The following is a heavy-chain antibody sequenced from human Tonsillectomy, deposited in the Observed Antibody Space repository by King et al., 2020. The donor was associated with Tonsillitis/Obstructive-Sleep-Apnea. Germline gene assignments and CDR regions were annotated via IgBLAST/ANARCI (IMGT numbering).Heavy chain of an antibody. V-gene: IGHV5-51*01. CDR2: IYSVDSDT. CDR3: ATTSSEYSGSSVALDY. CDR1: GYTFTNHW. Sequence: QLVQSGAEVKQPGESLKISCKCSGYTFTNHWIAWVRQIPGTGLEWMGIIYSVDSDTRYSPSFEGQVTISADKSISTAYLQWSSLKASDTAMYYCATTSSEYSGSSVALDYWGQGTLVTVSS. D-gene: IGHD6-6*01. J-gene: IGHJ4*02.